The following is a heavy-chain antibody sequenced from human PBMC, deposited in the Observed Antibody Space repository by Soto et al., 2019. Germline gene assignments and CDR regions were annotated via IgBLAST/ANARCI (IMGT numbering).Heavy chain of an antibody. D-gene: IGHD6-13*01. V-gene: IGHV4-34*01. CDR3: ARLVIAAAGNV. CDR1: GGSFSGYY. Sequence: QVQLQQWGAGLLKPSETLSLTCAVYGGSFSGYYWSWIRQPPGKGLEWIGEINHSGSTNYNPSLKSRVTISVDTSNNQFSLKLSSVTAADTAVYYCARLVIAAAGNVWGQGTLVTVSS. J-gene: IGHJ4*02. CDR2: INHSGST.